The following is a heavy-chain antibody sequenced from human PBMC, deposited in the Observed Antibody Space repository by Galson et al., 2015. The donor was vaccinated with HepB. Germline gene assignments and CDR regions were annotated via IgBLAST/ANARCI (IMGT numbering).Heavy chain of an antibody. D-gene: IGHD4-23*01. CDR3: ATDRSYGGLYYGMDV. Sequence: SVKVSCKVSGYTLTELSMHWVRQAPGKGLEWMGGFDPEDGETIYAQKFQGRVTMTGDTSTDTAYMELSSLRSEDTAVYYCATDRSYGGLYYGMDVWGQGTTVTVSS. V-gene: IGHV1-24*01. CDR1: GYTLTELS. CDR2: FDPEDGET. J-gene: IGHJ6*02.